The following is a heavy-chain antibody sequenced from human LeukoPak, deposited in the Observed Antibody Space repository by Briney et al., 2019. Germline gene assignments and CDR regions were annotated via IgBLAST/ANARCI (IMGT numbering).Heavy chain of an antibody. CDR1: GYTFTGYY. J-gene: IGHJ3*02. V-gene: IGHV1-2*06. CDR3: ARAEKGSRENGARTAFDI. D-gene: IGHD2-8*01. Sequence: ASVKVSCKASGYTFTGYYMHWVRQTTGQGLKWMGRINPNSGGTNYAQKFQGRVTMTRDTSISTAYMELSRLRSDDTAVYYCARAEKGSRENGARTAFDIWGQGTMVTVSS. CDR2: INPNSGGT.